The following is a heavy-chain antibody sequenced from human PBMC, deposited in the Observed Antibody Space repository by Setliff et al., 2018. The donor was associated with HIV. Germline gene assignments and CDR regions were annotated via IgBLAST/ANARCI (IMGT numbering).Heavy chain of an antibody. Sequence: EGSLRLSCAASGFTFSSYSMNWVRQAPGKGLEWVSSISSSSSYIYYADSVKGRFTISRDNAKKSVYLQMNSLRAEDTAVYYCARGAPTMLIVVVNLDYWGQGTLVTVSS. CDR3: ARGAPTMLIVVVNLDY. CDR2: ISSSSSYI. J-gene: IGHJ4*02. CDR1: GFTFSSYS. V-gene: IGHV3-21*01. D-gene: IGHD3-22*01.